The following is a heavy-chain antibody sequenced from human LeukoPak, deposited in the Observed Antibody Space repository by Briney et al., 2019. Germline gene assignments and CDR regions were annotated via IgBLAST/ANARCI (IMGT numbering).Heavy chain of an antibody. V-gene: IGHV3-64D*06. CDR3: VKDLTGTWSFDY. CDR2: IGPNGAST. J-gene: IGHJ4*02. D-gene: IGHD3-9*01. CDR1: GFTFSNHF. Sequence: LPGGSLRLSCSTSGFTFSNHFMHWVRQAPGKGLECVSSIGPNGASTLYADSVKGRFTISRDNSKNALYLQLTSLRLEDTALYYCVKDLTGTWSFDYWGQGTLVTVSS.